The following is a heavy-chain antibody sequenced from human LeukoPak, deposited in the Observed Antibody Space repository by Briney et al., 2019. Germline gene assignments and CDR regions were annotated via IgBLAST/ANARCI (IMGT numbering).Heavy chain of an antibody. V-gene: IGHV4-59*08. CDR1: GGSISSYY. CDR2: IYYSGST. D-gene: IGHD4-17*01. CDR3: VSTVTIGPRYYSDY. J-gene: IGHJ4*02. Sequence: PSETLSLTCAVSGGSISSYYWSWIRQPPGKGLEWIGFIYYSGSTNYNPSLKSRVTISVDTSKNQFSLKLSSVTAADTAVYYCVSTVTIGPRYYSDYWGQGTLVTVSS.